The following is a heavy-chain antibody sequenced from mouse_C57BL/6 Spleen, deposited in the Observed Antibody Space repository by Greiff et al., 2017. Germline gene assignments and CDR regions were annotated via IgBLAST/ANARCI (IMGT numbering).Heavy chain of an antibody. CDR1: GYTFTSYT. CDR2: INPSSGYT. Sequence: QVQLQQSGAELARPGASVKMSCKASGYTFTSYTMHWVKQRPGQGLEWIGYINPSSGYTKYNQKFKDKATLTADKSSSTAYMQLSSLTSEDSAVYYCARGGYDGYYLYAMDYWGQGTSVTVSS. D-gene: IGHD2-3*01. V-gene: IGHV1-4*01. J-gene: IGHJ4*01. CDR3: ARGGYDGYYLYAMDY.